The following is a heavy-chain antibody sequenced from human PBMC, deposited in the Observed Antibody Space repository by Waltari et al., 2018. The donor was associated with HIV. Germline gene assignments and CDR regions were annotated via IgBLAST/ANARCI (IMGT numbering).Heavy chain of an antibody. J-gene: IGHJ3*02. CDR2: IDHRGRT. V-gene: IGHV4-34*01. CDR3: ARGTKPAPYNGWPRGAFDI. CDR1: GGSFTDDY. D-gene: IGHD5-12*01. Sequence: QVQQHQWGAGLLKPSETLALICTVDGGSFTDDYWTWIHQSPRKGLEWIGEIDHRGRTNYNPSLRSRVTISFDMSNNQFALRLTSVTPSDSAVYFCARGTKPAPYNGWPRGAFDIWGQGTVVTVSS.